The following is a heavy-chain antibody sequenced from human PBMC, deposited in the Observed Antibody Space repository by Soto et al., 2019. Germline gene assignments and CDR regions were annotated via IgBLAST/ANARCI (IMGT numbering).Heavy chain of an antibody. CDR2: IYYSGST. CDR3: ARTALEGTAISH. J-gene: IGHJ4*02. D-gene: IGHD2-21*02. Sequence: LCGGSISSGGYYWSWIRQHPGKGLEWIGYIYYSGSTYYNPSLKSRVTISVDTSKNQFSLKLSSVTAADTAVYYCARTALEGTAISHWGQGTLVTVSS. V-gene: IGHV4-31*02. CDR1: GGSISSGGYY.